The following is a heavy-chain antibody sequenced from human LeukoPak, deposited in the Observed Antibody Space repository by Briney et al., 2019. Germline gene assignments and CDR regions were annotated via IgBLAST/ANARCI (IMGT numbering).Heavy chain of an antibody. Sequence: PVGSLRLSCAASGFTVSSNYMSWVRQAPGKGLEWVSVIYSGGSTYYADSVKGRFTISRDNSKNTLYLQMNSLRAEYTAVYYCARWGRDLDAFDIWGQGTMVTVSS. CDR2: IYSGGST. CDR1: GFTVSSNY. CDR3: ARWGRDLDAFDI. D-gene: IGHD3-16*01. J-gene: IGHJ3*02. V-gene: IGHV3-66*01.